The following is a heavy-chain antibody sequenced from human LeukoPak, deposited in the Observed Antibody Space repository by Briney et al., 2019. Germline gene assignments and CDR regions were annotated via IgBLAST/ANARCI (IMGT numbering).Heavy chain of an antibody. V-gene: IGHV3-53*01. CDR2: VYSGGDT. J-gene: IGHJ4*02. Sequence: GGSLRLSCAASGFTVSSNYMTWIRQAPGERLEWVSIVYSGGDTYYADSVKGRFTMSRDNSKNMLYLRMNSLRAEDTAVYYCARVEIPWSFDYWGQGTLVTVSS. D-gene: IGHD2-21*01. CDR3: ARVEIPWSFDY. CDR1: GFTVSSNY.